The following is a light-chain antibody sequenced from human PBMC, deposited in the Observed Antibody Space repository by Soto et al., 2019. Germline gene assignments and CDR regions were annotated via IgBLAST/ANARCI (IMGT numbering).Light chain of an antibody. J-gene: IGKJ1*01. V-gene: IGKV3-15*01. Sequence: EIVKTQGEDSMNQSPGARCFLSWRASQSVSSNLAWYQQKPGQAPRLLIYGASTRATGIPARFSGSGSGTEFTLTISSLQSEDFAVYYCQQYTNWPRTFGQGTKVVIK. CDR3: QQYTNWPRT. CDR1: QSVSSN. CDR2: GAS.